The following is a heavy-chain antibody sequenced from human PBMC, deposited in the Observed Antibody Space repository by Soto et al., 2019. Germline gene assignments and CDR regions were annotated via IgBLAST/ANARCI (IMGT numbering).Heavy chain of an antibody. CDR2: ISWNSGSI. J-gene: IGHJ6*02. V-gene: IGHV3-9*01. CDR1: VFTFDDYA. CDR3: AKDGYCSGGSCYFLNYYYYYGMDV. D-gene: IGHD2-15*01. Sequence: GWSLRLSCASSVFTFDDYAMQWVRQAPGKGLEWVSGISWNSGSIGYADSVKGRFTISRDNSKNTLYLQMNSLRAEDTAVYYCAKDGYCSGGSCYFLNYYYYYGMDVWGQGTTVTVSS.